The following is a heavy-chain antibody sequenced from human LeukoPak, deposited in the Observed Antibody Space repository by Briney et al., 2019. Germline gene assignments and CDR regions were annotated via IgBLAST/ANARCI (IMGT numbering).Heavy chain of an antibody. CDR1: GYTFTSYD. V-gene: IGHV1-8*01. CDR3: ARGEVVVAATRGGYFQH. CDR2: MNPNSGNT. D-gene: IGHD2-15*01. J-gene: IGHJ1*01. Sequence: ASVKVSCKASGYTFTSYDINWVRQATGQGLEWMGWMNPNSGNTGYAQKFQGRVTMTRSTSISTAYMELSSLRSEDTAVYYCARGEVVVAATRGGYFQHWGQGTLVTVSS.